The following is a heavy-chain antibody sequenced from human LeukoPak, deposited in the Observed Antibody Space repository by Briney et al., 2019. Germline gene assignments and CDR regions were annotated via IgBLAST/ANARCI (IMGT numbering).Heavy chain of an antibody. J-gene: IGHJ4*02. CDR3: ARSSGTGTFSY. CDR1: GDSISRSTYY. V-gene: IGHV4-39*02. Sequence: PSETLSLTCTVSGDSISRSTYYWAWIRQPPGKGLEWIGSVYYGRSPYFNPSLESRATISVDTSKNHFSLKMSSVAAADTAVYYCARSSGTGTFSYWGQGTLVTVSS. CDR2: VYYGRSP. D-gene: IGHD6-25*01.